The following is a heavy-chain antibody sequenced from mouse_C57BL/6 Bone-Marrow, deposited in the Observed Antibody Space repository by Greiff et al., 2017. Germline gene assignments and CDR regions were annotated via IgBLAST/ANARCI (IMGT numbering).Heavy chain of an antibody. CDR2: IHPSDSDT. D-gene: IGHD2-2*01. J-gene: IGHJ4*01. CDR1: GYTFTSYW. Sequence: QVQLKQPGAELVKPGASVKVSCKASGYTFTSYWMHWVKQRPGQGLEWIGRIHPSDSDTNYNQKFKGKATLTVDKSSSTAYMQLSSLTSEDSAVYYCAILYGYDDVYYAMDYWGQGTSVTVSS. V-gene: IGHV1-74*01. CDR3: AILYGYDDVYYAMDY.